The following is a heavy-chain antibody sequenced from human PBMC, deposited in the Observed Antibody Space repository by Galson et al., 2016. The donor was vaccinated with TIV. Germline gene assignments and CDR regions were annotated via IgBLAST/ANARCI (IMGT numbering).Heavy chain of an antibody. V-gene: IGHV1-18*01. CDR2: ISAYNGNT. J-gene: IGHJ4*02. Sequence: SVKVSCKASGYTFISYGISWVRQAPGQGLEWMGWISAYNGNTKYVQKLQGRVTMTTDTSTSTAYMELRSLRSDDTAVYYCASSASSGWYVAFDYWVQGTLVTVSS. CDR3: ASSASSGWYVAFDY. D-gene: IGHD6-19*01. CDR1: GYTFISYG.